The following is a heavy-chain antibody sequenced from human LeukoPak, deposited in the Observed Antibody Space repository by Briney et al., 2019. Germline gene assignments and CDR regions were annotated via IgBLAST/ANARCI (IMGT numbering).Heavy chain of an antibody. J-gene: IGHJ6*03. CDR1: GFTFSSYA. V-gene: IGHV3-64*02. Sequence: PGGSLRLSCAASGFTFSSYAMHWVRQAPGKAPEYVSAISSNGVNTYYADSVRGRFTISRDNSKNTLYLQMGSLRSEDMAVYYCARRHNYYYYMDVWGKGTTVTASS. CDR2: ISSNGVNT. CDR3: ARRHNYYYYMDV.